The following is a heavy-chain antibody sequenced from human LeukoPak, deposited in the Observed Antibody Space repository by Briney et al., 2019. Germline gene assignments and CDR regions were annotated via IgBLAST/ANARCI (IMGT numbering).Heavy chain of an antibody. Sequence: PGGSLRLSCAGSGFTFTTYCMSWVRQLPGKGLEWVANINQDGTEKYYVDSVKGRFTISRDNAKNSLDLQMNSLRVEDTGIYYCVKVAKYYYGSETYYFFEHWGQGTPVAASS. V-gene: IGHV3-7*01. CDR2: INQDGTEK. CDR1: GFTFTTYC. D-gene: IGHD3-10*01. CDR3: VKVAKYYYGSETYYFFEH. J-gene: IGHJ4*02.